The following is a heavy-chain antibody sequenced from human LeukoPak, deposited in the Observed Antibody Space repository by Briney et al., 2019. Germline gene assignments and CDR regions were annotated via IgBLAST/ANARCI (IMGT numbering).Heavy chain of an antibody. D-gene: IGHD2-15*01. Sequence: GASVKVSRKASGYIFTDYAIHWLRQAPGQTPEWMGWMNAGNGNTKYSQKFQGRITLIRDTSAATAYMELSSLRHDDLAVYYCARGRGTSGSNRDFYYYYYMDVWGKGTTVTVSS. CDR3: ARGRGTSGSNRDFYYYYYMDV. V-gene: IGHV1-3*01. J-gene: IGHJ6*03. CDR2: MNAGNGNT. CDR1: GYIFTDYA.